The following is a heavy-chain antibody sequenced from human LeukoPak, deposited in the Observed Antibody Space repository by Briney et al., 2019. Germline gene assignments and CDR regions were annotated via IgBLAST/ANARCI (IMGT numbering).Heavy chain of an antibody. CDR2: ISGSGGGT. CDR3: AKNRGAGSHYYYHMNV. Sequence: GGSLRLSCAASGFTFSTYAMSWVREAAGKGLEWVSLISGSGGGTYYADSVKGRFTISRDNPKNTLYLQLNSLRVEDTAVYYCAKNRGAGSHYYYHMNVWAKGPRSPSP. J-gene: IGHJ6*03. CDR1: GFTFSTYA. D-gene: IGHD1-26*01. V-gene: IGHV3-23*01.